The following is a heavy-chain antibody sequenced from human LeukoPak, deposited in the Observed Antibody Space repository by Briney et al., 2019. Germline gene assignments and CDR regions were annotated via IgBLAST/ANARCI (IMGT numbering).Heavy chain of an antibody. Sequence: SETPSLTCTVSGGSISSGGYYWSWIRQPPGKGLEWIGYIYHSGSTYYNPSLKSRVTISVDRSKNQFSLKLSSVTAADTAVYYCARGGTADYWGQGTLVTVSS. V-gene: IGHV4-30-2*01. CDR2: IYHSGST. CDR3: ARGGTADY. D-gene: IGHD3-16*01. J-gene: IGHJ4*02. CDR1: GGSISSGGYY.